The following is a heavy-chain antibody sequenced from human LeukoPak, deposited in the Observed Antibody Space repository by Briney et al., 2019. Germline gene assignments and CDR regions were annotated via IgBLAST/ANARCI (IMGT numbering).Heavy chain of an antibody. D-gene: IGHD1-26*01. CDR3: ALEVGELTWYYFDY. J-gene: IGHJ4*02. Sequence: ASVKVSCKASGYTFTTYYMHWVRQAPGQGLEWMGIINPSSGSTGYAQKFQGRVTMTTDTSTRTSYMELRSLRSDDTAVYYCALEVGELTWYYFDYWGQGTLVTVSS. V-gene: IGHV1-46*01. CDR2: INPSSGST. CDR1: GYTFTTYY.